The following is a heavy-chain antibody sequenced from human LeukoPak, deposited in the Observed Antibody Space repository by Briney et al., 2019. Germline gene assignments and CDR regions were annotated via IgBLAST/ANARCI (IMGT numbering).Heavy chain of an antibody. CDR3: ARDRGFYDSSGYYPPFDI. CDR2: IYYSGST. D-gene: IGHD3-22*01. V-gene: IGHV4-59*01. CDR1: GGSISTYY. J-gene: IGHJ3*02. Sequence: SETLSLTCTASGGSISTYYWSWIRQPPGKGLEWIGFIYYSGSTNYNPSLKSRVTISVETSKNQSSLKLSSVTAADTAVYYCARDRGFYDSSGYYPPFDIWGRGTMVTVSS.